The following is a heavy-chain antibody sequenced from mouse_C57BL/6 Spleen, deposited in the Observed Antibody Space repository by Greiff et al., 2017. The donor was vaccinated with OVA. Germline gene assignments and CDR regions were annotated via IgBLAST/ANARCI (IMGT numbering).Heavy chain of an antibody. D-gene: IGHD1-1*01. Sequence: VKLQQSGPELVKPGASVKISCKASGYAFSSSWMNWVKQRPGKGLEWIGRIYPGDGDTNYNGKFKGKATLTADKSSSTAYMQLSSLTSEDSAVYFCAPYYYGSSLWGQGTTLTVSS. CDR3: APYYYGSSL. J-gene: IGHJ2*01. CDR1: GYAFSSSW. CDR2: IYPGDGDT. V-gene: IGHV1-82*01.